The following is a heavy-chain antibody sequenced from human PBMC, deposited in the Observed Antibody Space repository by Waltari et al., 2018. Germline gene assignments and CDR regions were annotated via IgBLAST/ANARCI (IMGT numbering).Heavy chain of an antibody. Sequence: QVQLVQSGAELKNPGASVRVSCKTSAYTFTNFYFPWVRQAPGQGLEWMGWIHPGGGDTNYAQKFQGRVTLTRDTSIDTAYLELNGLTSDDTAIYDCARDHNCGPDYWGQGTLVTVSS. D-gene: IGHD1-1*01. CDR2: IHPGGGDT. J-gene: IGHJ4*02. CDR3: ARDHNCGPDY. V-gene: IGHV1-2*02. CDR1: AYTFTNFY.